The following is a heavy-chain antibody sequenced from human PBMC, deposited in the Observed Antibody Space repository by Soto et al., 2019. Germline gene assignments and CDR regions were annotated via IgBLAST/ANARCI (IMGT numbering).Heavy chain of an antibody. Sequence: PWESLTISCTCSGNSFACYWITWVRQKPGKGLEWMGRIDPSDSQTYYSPSFRGHVTISVTKSITTVFLQWSSLRASDTAMYYCARQIYDSDTGPNFQYYFDSWGQGTPVTVSS. CDR1: GNSFACYW. D-gene: IGHD3-22*01. CDR2: IDPSDSQT. J-gene: IGHJ4*02. CDR3: ARQIYDSDTGPNFQYYFDS. V-gene: IGHV5-10-1*01.